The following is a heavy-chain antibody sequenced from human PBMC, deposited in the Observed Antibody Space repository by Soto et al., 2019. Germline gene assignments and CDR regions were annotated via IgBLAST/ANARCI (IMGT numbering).Heavy chain of an antibody. CDR2: ISHSGNT. CDR1: GGSISSSNW. V-gene: IGHV4-4*02. J-gene: IGHJ4*02. CDR3: ARGGSYYAVLDY. D-gene: IGHD1-26*01. Sequence: PSETLSLTCAVSGGSISSSNWWSWVRQPPGKGLEWIGEISHSGNTNYNPSLKSRVTISVDNSKNQFSLKLSSVTAADTAVYYCARGGSYYAVLDYWGRGTLVTVSS.